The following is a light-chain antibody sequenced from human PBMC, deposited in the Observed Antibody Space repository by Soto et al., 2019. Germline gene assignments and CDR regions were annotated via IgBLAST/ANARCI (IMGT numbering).Light chain of an antibody. Sequence: IVMTQSPSTLSVSPGERATLSCRASQSISRNLAWYQQKPGQAPRLLIYDAFTRATGIPARFSGSGSGTEFTLTISSLQSEDFAVYYCQQYNDWAYTFGQGTKVDIK. CDR2: DAF. CDR3: QQYNDWAYT. J-gene: IGKJ2*01. CDR1: QSISRN. V-gene: IGKV3-15*01.